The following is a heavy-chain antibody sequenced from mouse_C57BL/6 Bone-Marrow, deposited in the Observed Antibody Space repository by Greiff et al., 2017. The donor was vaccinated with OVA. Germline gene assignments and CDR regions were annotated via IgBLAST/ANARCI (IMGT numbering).Heavy chain of an antibody. CDR2: INPYNGGT. CDR3: ASVVITTVVARDWYFDV. Sequence: EVQLQQSGPVLVKPGASVKMSCKASGYTFTDYYMNWVKQSHGKSLEWIGVINPYNGGTSYNQKFKGKATLTVDKSSSTAYMELNSLTSEDSAVYYCASVVITTVVARDWYFDVWGTGTTVTVSS. V-gene: IGHV1-19*01. CDR1: GYTFTDYY. J-gene: IGHJ1*03. D-gene: IGHD1-1*01.